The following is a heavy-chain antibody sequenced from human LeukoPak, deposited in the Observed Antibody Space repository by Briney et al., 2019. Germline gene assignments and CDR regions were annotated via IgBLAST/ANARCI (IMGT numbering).Heavy chain of an antibody. V-gene: IGHV3-30*02. CDR1: GFTFSSYG. J-gene: IGHJ4*02. D-gene: IGHD6-19*01. Sequence: GGSLRLSCAASGFTFSSYGMHWVRQAPGKGLEWVAFIRYDGSNKYYADSVKGRFTISRDNSKNRLYLQMNSLRAGDTAVYYCAKTQDSGIAVAGVDYWGQGTLVTVSS. CDR2: IRYDGSNK. CDR3: AKTQDSGIAVAGVDY.